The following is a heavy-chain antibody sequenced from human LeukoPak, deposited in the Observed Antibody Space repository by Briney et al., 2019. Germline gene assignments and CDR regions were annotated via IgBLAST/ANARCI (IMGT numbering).Heavy chain of an antibody. J-gene: IGHJ4*02. CDR2: IYYSGST. CDR1: GGSISSYY. V-gene: IGHV4-59*01. D-gene: IGHD6-13*01. Sequence: SETLSLTCTVSGGSISSYYWSWIRQPPGKGLEWVGYIYYSGSTNYNPSLKSRVTISVETSKNEFSLKLRSVTAADTAVYYCARVTGYRIEDYFDYWGQGTLVTVSS. CDR3: ARVTGYRIEDYFDY.